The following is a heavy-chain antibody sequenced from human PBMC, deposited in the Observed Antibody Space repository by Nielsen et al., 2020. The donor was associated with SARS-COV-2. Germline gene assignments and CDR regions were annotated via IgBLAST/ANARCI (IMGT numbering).Heavy chain of an antibody. J-gene: IGHJ5*02. CDR2: VSAYNANT. D-gene: IGHD3-16*01. CDR3: ARDLRVGVGAWFDP. V-gene: IGHV1-18*04. Sequence: ASVKVSCKASGYTFNNNGFSWVRQAPGQGLEWVGWVSAYNANTNYAQKLQGRVTMTTDTSTSTAYMELRSLRSDDTAVYYCARDLRVGVGAWFDPWGQGTLVTVSS. CDR1: GYTFNNNG.